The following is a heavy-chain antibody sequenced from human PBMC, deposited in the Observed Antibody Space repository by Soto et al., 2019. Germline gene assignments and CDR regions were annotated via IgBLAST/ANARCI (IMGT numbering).Heavy chain of an antibody. D-gene: IGHD1-26*01. CDR1: EFIFSAFG. Sequence: QVQLVESGGGVVQPGRSLRLSCAASEFIFSAFGIHWVRQAPGKGLEWVAFLSHDGSNKYYADSVRGRFSISRDNSKNTVYLQMNSLRADDTAVYYCARDRDGGTYTYFDNWGQGTRVTVSS. CDR2: LSHDGSNK. V-gene: IGHV3-30*03. CDR3: ARDRDGGTYTYFDN. J-gene: IGHJ4*02.